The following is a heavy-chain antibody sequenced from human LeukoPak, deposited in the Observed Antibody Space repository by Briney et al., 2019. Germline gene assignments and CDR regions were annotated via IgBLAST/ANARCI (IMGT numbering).Heavy chain of an antibody. D-gene: IGHD5-18*01. CDR3: ARLWSGHSYGTIDY. CDR2: INHSGST. CDR1: GGSFSGYY. V-gene: IGHV4-34*01. Sequence: SETLSLTCAVYGGSFSGYYWSWIRQPPGKGLEWIGEINHSGSTNYNPSLKSRVTISVDTSKNQFSLKLSSVTAADTAVYYCARLWSGHSYGTIDYWGQGTLVTVSS. J-gene: IGHJ4*02.